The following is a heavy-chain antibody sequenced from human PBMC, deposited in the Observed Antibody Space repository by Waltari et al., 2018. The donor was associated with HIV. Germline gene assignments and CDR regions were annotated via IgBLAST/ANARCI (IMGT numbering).Heavy chain of an antibody. D-gene: IGHD1-26*01. Sequence: QVQLQESGPGLVKPSETLSLTCTVSGGSISSYYWSWLRQPPGKGLEWIGYIYYSGSTNYNPSLKSRVTISVDTSKNQFSLKLSSVTAADTAVYYCARERGVGATDFDYWGQGTLVTVSS. J-gene: IGHJ4*02. CDR1: GGSISSYY. V-gene: IGHV4-59*01. CDR3: ARERGVGATDFDY. CDR2: IYYSGST.